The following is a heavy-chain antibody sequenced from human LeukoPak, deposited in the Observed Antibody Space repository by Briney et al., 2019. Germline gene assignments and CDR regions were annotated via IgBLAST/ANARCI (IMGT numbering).Heavy chain of an antibody. V-gene: IGHV4-39*01. CDR3: ARHVQDLGIKV. J-gene: IGHJ6*02. Sequence: SETLSLTCTVSGASISSSDSYWSWIRQPPGKGLEWIGSIYRRGRTSYNPSLKSRVTVSEDMSKNHFSLRLSSVTAADTAVYYCARHVQDLGIKVWGQGTTVTVSS. CDR2: IYRRGRT. CDR1: GASISSSDSY.